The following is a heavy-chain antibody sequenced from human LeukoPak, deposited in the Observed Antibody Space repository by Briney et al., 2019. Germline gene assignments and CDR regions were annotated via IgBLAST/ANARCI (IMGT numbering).Heavy chain of an antibody. CDR1: GFTFSNAW. J-gene: IGHJ4*02. Sequence: GGSLRLSCAASGFTFSNAWMSWVRQAPGKGLEWVGRIKSKIDGGTTDYAAPVRGRFTISRDESKNTLYLQMSRLKTEDTAVYYCTTVKFGELSSHFDYWGQGTLVTVSS. CDR3: TTVKFGELSSHFDY. CDR2: IKSKIDGGTT. D-gene: IGHD3-10*01. V-gene: IGHV3-15*01.